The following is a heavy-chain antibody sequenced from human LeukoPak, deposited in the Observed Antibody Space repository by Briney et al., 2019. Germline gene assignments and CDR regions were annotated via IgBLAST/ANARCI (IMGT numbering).Heavy chain of an antibody. CDR3: ARDSAGNDY. CDR1: GFTFSSYG. Sequence: GRSLRLSCAASGFTFSSYGMHWVRQAPGKGLEWVANIKQDGSEKYYVDSVKGRFTISRDNAKNSLYLQMNSLRAEDTAMYYCARDSAGNDYWGQGTLVTVSS. D-gene: IGHD6-13*01. J-gene: IGHJ4*02. CDR2: IKQDGSEK. V-gene: IGHV3-7*01.